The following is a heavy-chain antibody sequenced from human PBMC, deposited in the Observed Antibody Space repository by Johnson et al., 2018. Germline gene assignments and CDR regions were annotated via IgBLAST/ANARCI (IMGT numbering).Heavy chain of an antibody. CDR2: IKSVDDDGTT. J-gene: IGHJ3*01. D-gene: IGHD1-26*01. Sequence: VRLGERGGALAEAGGSLGLCCATSGFTFINAWMTWFRQAPGKGLEWVGLIKSVDDDGTTNYPTPVKGRFTISRDDSKDKMYLQMNILKTDDTAVYYCATDWVSAIYSTIAFDLWGQGTMVTVSS. CDR1: GFTFINAW. CDR3: ATDWVSAIYSTIAFDL. V-gene: IGHV3-15*06.